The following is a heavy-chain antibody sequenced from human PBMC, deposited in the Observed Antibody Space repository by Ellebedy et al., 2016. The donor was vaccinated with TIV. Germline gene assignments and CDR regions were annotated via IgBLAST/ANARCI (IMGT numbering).Heavy chain of an antibody. J-gene: IGHJ6*03. V-gene: IGHV3-21*06. CDR2: ISSGSNFK. D-gene: IGHD2-15*01. CDR3: AGLPAISDYFFHYYMDV. Sequence: GGSLRLSXVTSRFTFSRHSMAWVRQAPGKGLEWVSFISSGSNFKYYADSVKGRFTISRDNARNSLFLQMNSLRGEDTAVYYCAGLPAISDYFFHYYMDVWGKGTTVSVSS. CDR1: RFTFSRHS.